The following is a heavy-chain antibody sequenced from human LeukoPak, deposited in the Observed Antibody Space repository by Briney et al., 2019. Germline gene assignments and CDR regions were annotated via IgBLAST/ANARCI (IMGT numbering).Heavy chain of an antibody. CDR1: GGSISSGGYY. Sequence: SQTLSLTCTVSGGSISSGGYYWSWIRQHPGKGLEWIGYIYYSGGTNYNPSLKSRVTISVDTSKNQFSLKLSSVTAADTAVYYCARQPPGIAVAVDYWGQGTLVTVSS. CDR3: ARQPPGIAVAVDY. CDR2: IYYSGGT. V-gene: IGHV4-31*03. D-gene: IGHD6-19*01. J-gene: IGHJ4*02.